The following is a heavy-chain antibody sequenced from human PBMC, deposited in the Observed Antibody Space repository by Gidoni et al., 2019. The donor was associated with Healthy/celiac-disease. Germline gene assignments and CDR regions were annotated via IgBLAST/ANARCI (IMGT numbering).Heavy chain of an antibody. CDR3: AKEEVVSFDY. CDR1: GFTFSSYG. D-gene: IGHD2-15*01. CDR2: ISYDGSNK. J-gene: IGHJ4*02. V-gene: IGHV3-30*18. Sequence: QVQLVESGGGVVQPGRSLRLSCAASGFTFSSYGMHWVRQAPGKGLEWVAVISYDGSNKYYADSVKGRFTISRDNSKSTLYLQMNSLRAEDTAVYYCAKEEVVSFDYWGQGTLVTVSS.